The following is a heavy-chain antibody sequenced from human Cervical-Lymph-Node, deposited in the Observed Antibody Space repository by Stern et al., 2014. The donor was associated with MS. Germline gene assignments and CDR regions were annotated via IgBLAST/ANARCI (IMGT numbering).Heavy chain of an antibody. CDR2: ISSSSSYI. CDR3: ARDYCSGGSCYYYYGMDV. V-gene: IGHV3-21*01. D-gene: IGHD2-15*01. Sequence: EDQLVESGGGLVKPGGSLRLSCAASGFTFSSYSMNWVRQAPGKGLEWVSSISSSSSYIYYADSVKGRFTISRDNAKNSLYLQMNSLRAEDTAVYYCARDYCSGGSCYYYYGMDVWGQGTTVTVSS. J-gene: IGHJ6*02. CDR1: GFTFSSYS.